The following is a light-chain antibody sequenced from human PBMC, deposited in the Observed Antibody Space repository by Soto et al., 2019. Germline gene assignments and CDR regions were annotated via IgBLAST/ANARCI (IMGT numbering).Light chain of an antibody. CDR3: DSYTSSSSYA. V-gene: IGLV2-14*01. CDR1: GSDVGAYRY. Sequence: QSALTQPASVSGSPGQSITISCTGTGSDVGAYRYVSWYQQHPGQAHKLIIYDVSNRPSGVSDRFSGSKSGNTASLTISGLQSEDEADYYCDSYTSSSSYAFGTGTKVTVL. J-gene: IGLJ1*01. CDR2: DVS.